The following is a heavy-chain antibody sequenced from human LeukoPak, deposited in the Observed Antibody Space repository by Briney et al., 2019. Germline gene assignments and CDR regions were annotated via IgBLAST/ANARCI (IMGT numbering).Heavy chain of an antibody. CDR1: GFTFSDYY. CDR2: ISYTSIYT. Sequence: GGSLRLSCAVSGFTFSDYYMNWIRQAPGKGLEWVSYISYTSIYTNYADTVKGRFTNSRVNDKNSLYLQKDSLRAEDADVYFCACDMVGGNIDFDYWGQGTLVTVSS. J-gene: IGHJ4*02. V-gene: IGHV3-11*05. D-gene: IGHD4/OR15-4a*01. CDR3: ACDMVGGNIDFDY.